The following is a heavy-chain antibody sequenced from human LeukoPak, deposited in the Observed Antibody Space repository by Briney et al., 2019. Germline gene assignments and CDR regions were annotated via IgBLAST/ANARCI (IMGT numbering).Heavy chain of an antibody. V-gene: IGHV3-30*04. CDR2: ISYDGSNK. CDR1: GFTFSSYA. D-gene: IGHD4-17*01. J-gene: IGHJ3*02. CDR3: AGTFYGDYVYAFDI. Sequence: GGSLRLSCAASGFTFSSYAMRWVRQAPGKGLEWVAVISYDGSNKYYADSVKGRFTISRDNSKNTLYLQMNSLRAEDTAVYYCAGTFYGDYVYAFDIWGQGTMVTVSS.